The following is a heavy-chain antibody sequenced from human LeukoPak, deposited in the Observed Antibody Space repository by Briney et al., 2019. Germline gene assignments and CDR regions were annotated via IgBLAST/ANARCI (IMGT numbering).Heavy chain of an antibody. CDR2: IYDSGST. D-gene: IGHD1-14*01. V-gene: IGHV4-39*01. CDR1: GGSIRSSYYY. J-gene: IGHJ5*02. Sequence: SETLSLTCTVSGGSIRSSYYYWGWIRQPPGKGLEWIGSIYDSGSTYYNPSLKSRVTISVDTSKNQFSLKLSSVTAADTAVYYCARHPITPTWVVWFDPWGQGTLVTVSP. CDR3: ARHPITPTWVVWFDP.